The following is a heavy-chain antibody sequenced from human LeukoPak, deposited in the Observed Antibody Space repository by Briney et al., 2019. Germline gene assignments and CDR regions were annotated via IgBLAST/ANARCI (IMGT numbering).Heavy chain of an antibody. CDR2: ISYDGSNK. V-gene: IGHV3-30*04. CDR3: ARDSSSGSYYNSQYGMDV. CDR1: GFTFSSYA. D-gene: IGHD3-10*01. Sequence: PGGSLRLSCAASGFTFSSYAMHWVRQAPGKGLEWVAVISYDGSNKYYADSVKGRFTISRDNSKNTLYLQMNSLRAEDTAVYYCARDSSSGSYYNSQYGMDVWGQGTTVTVSS. J-gene: IGHJ6*02.